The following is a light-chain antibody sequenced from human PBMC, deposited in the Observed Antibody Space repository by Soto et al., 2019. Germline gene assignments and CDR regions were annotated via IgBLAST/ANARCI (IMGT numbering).Light chain of an antibody. CDR2: AAS. V-gene: IGKV1-27*01. Sequence: DIQIPQSPSSLSASVGDRVTITGRASQDINNYLAWYKQRPWKAPKLLIYAASTLQSGVPSRFSGGGSGPDFNLTISSLPPEDGATYYCQKYNNGPPATFGPGTKV. J-gene: IGKJ3*01. CDR3: QKYNNGPPAT. CDR1: QDINNY.